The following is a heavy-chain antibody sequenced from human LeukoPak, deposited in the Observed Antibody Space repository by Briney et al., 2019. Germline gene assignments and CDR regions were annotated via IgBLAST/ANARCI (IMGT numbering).Heavy chain of an antibody. V-gene: IGHV4-61*08. Sequence: SETLSLTCTVSGGSISSGGYYWSWIRQHPGKGLEWIGYIYYSGSTNYNPSLKSRVTISIDTSKNQFSLKLTSVTAADTAVYYCARDLVTVTKGFDIWGQGTMVSVSS. CDR1: GGSISSGGYY. D-gene: IGHD4-17*01. J-gene: IGHJ3*02. CDR3: ARDLVTVTKGFDI. CDR2: IYYSGST.